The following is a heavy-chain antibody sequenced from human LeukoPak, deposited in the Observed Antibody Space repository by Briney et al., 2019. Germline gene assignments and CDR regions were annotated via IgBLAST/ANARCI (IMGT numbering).Heavy chain of an antibody. CDR1: GFTFTNYI. CDR2: ISGSSSYI. V-gene: IGHV3-21*01. CDR3: ARVFPLSVGAPRGGAFDI. D-gene: IGHD1-26*01. J-gene: IGHJ3*02. Sequence: GGSLRLSCAASGFTFTNYIMSWVRQAPGKGLEWVSDISGSSSYIYYADSLKGRFTISRDNARNSLFLQMNSLRAEDTAVYFCARVFPLSVGAPRGGAFDICGQGTMVAVSS.